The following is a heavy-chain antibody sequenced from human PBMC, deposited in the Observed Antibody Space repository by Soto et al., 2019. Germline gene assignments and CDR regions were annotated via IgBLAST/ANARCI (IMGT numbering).Heavy chain of an antibody. V-gene: IGHV3-15*01. CDR3: TTDDPINKY. J-gene: IGHJ4*02. Sequence: GGSLRRSCAASGFTFSNAWMSWVRQAPGKGLEWVGRIKSYTNGGTTDYAAPVKGRFAISRDDSKNTLYLQMNSLKTEDAGVYYCTTDDPINKYWGQGTLVTVSS. CDR1: GFTFSNAW. CDR2: IKSYTNGGTT.